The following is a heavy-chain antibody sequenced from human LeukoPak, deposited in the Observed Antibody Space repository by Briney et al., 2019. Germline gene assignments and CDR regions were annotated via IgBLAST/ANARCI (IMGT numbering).Heavy chain of an antibody. V-gene: IGHV4-61*01. CDR1: GGSVSSGNYH. J-gene: IGHJ4*02. Sequence: PSETLSLTCTVSGGSVSSGNYHWSWMRQPPGRGLEWIGYMYDSGSTNYNPSLKSRVTISVDTSKNQFSLKLNSVTAADTAVYHCARGIGGYNFVYWGQGTLVTVSS. CDR3: ARGIGGYNFVY. D-gene: IGHD5-24*01. CDR2: MYDSGST.